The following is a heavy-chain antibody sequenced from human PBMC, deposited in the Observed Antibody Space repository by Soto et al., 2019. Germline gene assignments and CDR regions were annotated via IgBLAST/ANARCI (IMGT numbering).Heavy chain of an antibody. CDR1: GFTFSSYA. CDR2: ISGSGGST. V-gene: IGHV3-23*01. J-gene: IGHJ6*03. CDR3: AKESHPRIQLWERYYYYYMDV. Sequence: EVQLLESGGGLVQPGGSLRLSCAASGFTFSSYAMSWVRQAPGKGLEWVSAISGSGGSTYYADSVKGRFTISRDNSKNTLYLQMNSLRAEDTAVYHCAKESHPRIQLWERYYYYYMDVWGKGTTVTVSS. D-gene: IGHD5-18*01.